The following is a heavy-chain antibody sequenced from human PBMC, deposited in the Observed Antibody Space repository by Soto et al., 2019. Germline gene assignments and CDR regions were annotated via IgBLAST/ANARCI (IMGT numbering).Heavy chain of an antibody. Sequence: GGSLRLSCAASEFTFSNYIMNWVRQAPGKGLEWVSSISSSSGYIYYTDSVKGRFTISRDNAKNSLYLQLNTLRAEDTAVYYCARGPGYCSGGSCYLYFDYWGQGTLVTVSS. V-gene: IGHV3-21*01. CDR3: ARGPGYCSGGSCYLYFDY. J-gene: IGHJ4*02. CDR1: EFTFSNYI. D-gene: IGHD2-15*01. CDR2: ISSSSGYI.